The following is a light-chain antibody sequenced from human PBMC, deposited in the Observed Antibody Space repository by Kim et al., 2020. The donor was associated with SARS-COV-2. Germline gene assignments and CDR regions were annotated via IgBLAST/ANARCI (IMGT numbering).Light chain of an antibody. Sequence: DIQMTQSPSSLSAPVGDGVTITCRASQGINNYLAWYQQKPGKAPKLLIYAATTLQLGVSSRFSGSGSGTDFTLTISDLHPEDVATYYCQKYNTAPWTFGHGTKVDIK. J-gene: IGKJ1*01. CDR2: AAT. CDR3: QKYNTAPWT. V-gene: IGKV1-27*01. CDR1: QGINNY.